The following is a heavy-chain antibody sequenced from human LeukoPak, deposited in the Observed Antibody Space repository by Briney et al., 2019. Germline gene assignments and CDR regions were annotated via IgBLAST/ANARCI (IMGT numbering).Heavy chain of an antibody. CDR1: GYRFTAYW. CDR3: ARRTGSGTYYSLFFDY. V-gene: IGHV5-51*01. Sequence: GESLKISCKASGYRFTAYWIGWVRQMPGKGLEWMGVIHPVDSYTTYSPSFQGQVTISADKSNNIAYLEWDSLKASDSGTYYCARRTGSGTYYSLFFDYWGQGALVTVSS. CDR2: IHPVDSYT. J-gene: IGHJ4*02. D-gene: IGHD1-26*01.